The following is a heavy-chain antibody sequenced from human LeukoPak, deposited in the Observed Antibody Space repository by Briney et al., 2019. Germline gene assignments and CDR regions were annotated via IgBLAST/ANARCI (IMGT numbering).Heavy chain of an antibody. CDR2: ISSNGGST. CDR1: EFTFSSYG. J-gene: IGHJ6*02. V-gene: IGHV3-64*01. CDR3: ARYFTYGMDV. D-gene: IGHD3-9*01. Sequence: GRSLRLSCAASEFTFSSYGMHWVRQAPGKGLEYVSAISSNGGSTYYANSVKGRFTISRDNSKNTLYLQMGSLRAEDMAVYYCARYFTYGMDVWGQGTTVTVSS.